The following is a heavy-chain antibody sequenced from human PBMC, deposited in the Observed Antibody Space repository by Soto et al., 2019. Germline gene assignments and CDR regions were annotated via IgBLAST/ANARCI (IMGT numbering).Heavy chain of an antibody. Sequence: EVQMLESGGGLVQPGGSLRLSCAASGFTFSSYALTWVRQAPGKGLEWVSSITGSGDYTRYTDSVKGRFTITRDNAKNTLFLQMKRLRADETAIYDCGKDPNGDYFGAFDFWGQGTMVTVSS. J-gene: IGHJ3*01. CDR2: ITGSGDYT. V-gene: IGHV3-23*01. CDR3: GKDPNGDYFGAFDF. CDR1: GFTFSSYA. D-gene: IGHD4-17*01.